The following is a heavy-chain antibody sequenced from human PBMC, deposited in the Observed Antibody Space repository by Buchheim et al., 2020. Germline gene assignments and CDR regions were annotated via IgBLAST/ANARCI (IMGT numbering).Heavy chain of an antibody. J-gene: IGHJ4*02. V-gene: IGHV3-7*01. Sequence: EVQLVESGGGLVQPGGPLRLSCAASGFTFSSYWMSWVRQAPGKGLEWVANIKQDGSEKYYVDSVKGRFTISRDNAKNSLYLQMNSLRAEDTAVYYCARDRGGYYDSSGCSDYWGQGTL. CDR3: ARDRGGYYDSSGCSDY. CDR2: IKQDGSEK. CDR1: GFTFSSYW. D-gene: IGHD3-22*01.